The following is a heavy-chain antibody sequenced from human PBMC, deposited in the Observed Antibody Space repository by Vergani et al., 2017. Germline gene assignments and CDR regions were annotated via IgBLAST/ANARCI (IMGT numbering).Heavy chain of an antibody. CDR3: ARGGYSGSPGAFDI. J-gene: IGHJ3*02. CDR1: GGSISSYY. D-gene: IGHD1-26*01. CDR2: IYYSGST. V-gene: IGHV4-59*01. Sequence: QVQLQESGPGLVKPLETLSLTRTVSGGSISSYYWCWIRQPPGKGLGWIWYIYYSGSTNYNPSLKSRVTISVDTSKNQFPLRLSSVTAADTAVYYCARGGYSGSPGAFDIWGQGTMVTVSS.